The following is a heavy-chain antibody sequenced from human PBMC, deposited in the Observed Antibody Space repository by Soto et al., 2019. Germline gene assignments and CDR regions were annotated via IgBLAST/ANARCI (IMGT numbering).Heavy chain of an antibody. Sequence: QVQLQESGPGLVKPSQTLSLTCTVSGGSISSGGYYWSWIRQHPGKGLEWIGYIYYSGSTYYNPSLKSRVTISVDTSKNQFSLKLSSVTAADTAVYYCVSFGDAYCGGDCFTNWFDPWGQGTLVTVSS. CDR1: GGSISSGGYY. CDR2: IYYSGST. V-gene: IGHV4-31*03. D-gene: IGHD2-21*02. CDR3: VSFGDAYCGGDCFTNWFDP. J-gene: IGHJ5*02.